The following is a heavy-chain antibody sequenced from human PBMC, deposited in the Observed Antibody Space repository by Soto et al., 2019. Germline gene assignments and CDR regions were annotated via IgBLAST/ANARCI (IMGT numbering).Heavy chain of an antibody. V-gene: IGHV4-30-4*01. CDR3: ARGRYFDWLLRGKWGHFEY. Sequence: QVQLQESGPGLVKPSQTLSLTCTVSGGSISSGDYYWSWIRQPPGKGLEWIGYIYYSGSTYYNPSLKSRVTISVDTSKNQFSLKLSSVTAADTAVYYCARGRYFDWLLRGKWGHFEYWGQGTLVTVSS. CDR2: IYYSGST. D-gene: IGHD3-9*01. CDR1: GGSISSGDYY. J-gene: IGHJ4*02.